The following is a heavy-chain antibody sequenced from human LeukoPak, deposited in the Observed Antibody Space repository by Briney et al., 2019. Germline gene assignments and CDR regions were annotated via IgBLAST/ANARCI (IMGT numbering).Heavy chain of an antibody. D-gene: IGHD3-3*01. CDR2: IYHSGST. CDR1: GGSISSGGYY. V-gene: IGHV4-30-2*01. CDR3: ARAGITIFGVVLPNWFDP. Sequence: SETLSLTCTVSGGSISSGGYYWSWIRQPPGKGLEWIGYIYHSGSTYYNPSLKSRVTISVDRSKNQFSLKLSSVTAADTAVYCCARAGITIFGVVLPNWFDPWGQGTLVTVSS. J-gene: IGHJ5*02.